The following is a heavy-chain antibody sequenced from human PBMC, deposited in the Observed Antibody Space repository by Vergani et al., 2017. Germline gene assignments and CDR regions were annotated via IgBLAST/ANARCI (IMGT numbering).Heavy chain of an antibody. D-gene: IGHD2-2*01. Sequence: QVQLVQSGAEVKKPGASVKVSCKASGYTFTSYGISWVRQAPGKGLEWMGWISAYNGNTNYAQKLQGRVTMTTDTSTSTAYMELRSLRSDDTAVYYCARVECSSTSCYRGGLDYWGQGTLVTVSS. CDR3: ARVECSSTSCYRGGLDY. V-gene: IGHV1-18*01. CDR2: ISAYNGNT. J-gene: IGHJ4*02. CDR1: GYTFTSYG.